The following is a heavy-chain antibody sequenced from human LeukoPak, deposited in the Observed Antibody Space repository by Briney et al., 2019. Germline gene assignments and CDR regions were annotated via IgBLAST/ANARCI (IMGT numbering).Heavy chain of an antibody. D-gene: IGHD6-19*01. J-gene: IGHJ4*02. CDR2: ISYDGSNK. Sequence: PGGSLRLSCAASGFTFSSYWMHWVRQAPGKGLEWVALISYDGSNKYYADSVKGRFTISRDTSKNTLYLQMNSLRGEDTAVYFCAKGVAGDYWGQGTLVTVSS. CDR3: AKGVAGDY. CDR1: GFTFSSYW. V-gene: IGHV3-30*18.